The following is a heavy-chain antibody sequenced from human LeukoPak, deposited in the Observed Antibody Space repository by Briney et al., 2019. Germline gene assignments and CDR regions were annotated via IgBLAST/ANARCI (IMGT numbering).Heavy chain of an antibody. D-gene: IGHD3-22*01. V-gene: IGHV4-34*01. CDR3: ARGRIAKRVLVHSFQYGMDV. CDR1: GGSFTDYF. CDR2: INDYSGNT. Sequence: PSETLSPTCDVFGGSFTDYFWTWIRQSPGKGLEWIGEINDYSGNTNYNPSLNSRVSISLEKSKNQFSLELRSVTAADTAVYYCARGRIAKRVLVHSFQYGMDVWGQGTTVTVSS. J-gene: IGHJ6*02.